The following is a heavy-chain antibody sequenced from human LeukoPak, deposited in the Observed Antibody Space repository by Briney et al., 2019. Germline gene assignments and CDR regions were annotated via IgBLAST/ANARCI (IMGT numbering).Heavy chain of an antibody. CDR2: IYDSGSP. CDR3: ARHFYPYDSSGYLKY. Sequence: SETLSLTCTVSGGSITSYYWSWIRQPPGKGLEWIGYIYDSGSPDYNPSLKSRVTISVDTSKNQFSLKLSSVTAADTAVYYCARHFYPYDSSGYLKYWGQGTLVTVSS. D-gene: IGHD3-22*01. J-gene: IGHJ4*02. CDR1: GGSITSYY. V-gene: IGHV4-59*08.